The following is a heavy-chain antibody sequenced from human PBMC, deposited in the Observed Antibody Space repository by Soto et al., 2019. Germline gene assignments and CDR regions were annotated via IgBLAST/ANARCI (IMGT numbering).Heavy chain of an antibody. CDR1: GGSISSGGYS. Sequence: PSETLSLTCAVSGGSISSGGYSWSWIRQPPGKGLEWIGYMYHSGSTYYNPSLKSRVTISIDRSKNQFSLKLSSVTAADTAVYYCASRLFSSSWSQYNWFDPWGQGTLVTVSS. CDR3: ASRLFSSSWSQYNWFDP. J-gene: IGHJ5*02. CDR2: MYHSGST. D-gene: IGHD6-13*01. V-gene: IGHV4-30-2*01.